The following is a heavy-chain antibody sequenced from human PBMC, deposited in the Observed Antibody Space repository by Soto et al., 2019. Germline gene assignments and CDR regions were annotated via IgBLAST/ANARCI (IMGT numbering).Heavy chain of an antibody. CDR3: ATLTRGYSSSWYFDY. J-gene: IGHJ4*02. CDR2: IYYSGST. D-gene: IGHD6-13*01. V-gene: IGHV4-59*01. CDR1: GGSISSYY. Sequence: SETLSLTCTVSGGSISSYYWSWIRQPPGKGLEWIGYIYYSGSTNYNPSLKSRVTISVDTSKNQFSLKLSSVTAADTAVYSCATLTRGYSSSWYFDYWGQGTLVTVSS.